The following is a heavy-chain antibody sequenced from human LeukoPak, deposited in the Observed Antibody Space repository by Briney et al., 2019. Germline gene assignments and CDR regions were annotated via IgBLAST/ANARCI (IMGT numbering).Heavy chain of an antibody. V-gene: IGHV1-18*01. CDR2: ISAYNGNT. CDR1: GYTFTSYG. CDR3: ARDSYCSSTSCYYYYYYMDV. J-gene: IGHJ6*03. Sequence: ASVKVSCKASGYTFTSYGISWVRQAPGQGLEWMGWISAYNGNTNYAQKLQGRVTMTTDTSTSTAYMELRSLRPDDTAVYYCARDSYCSSTSCYYYYYYMDVWGKGTTVTVSS. D-gene: IGHD2-2*01.